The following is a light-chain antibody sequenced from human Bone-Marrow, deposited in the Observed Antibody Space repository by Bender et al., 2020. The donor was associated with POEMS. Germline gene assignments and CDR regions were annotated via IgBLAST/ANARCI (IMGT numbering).Light chain of an antibody. Sequence: QSALTQPASASGSPGQSITISCTGTSSDIGAYYYVSWYRHYPGKAPKLVIYDVNKRPSGVSDRFSVSKSGNTAFLTVSGLQAEDEADYYCCSYTSGSTLIFGGGTKVTVL. CDR1: SSDIGAYYY. J-gene: IGLJ2*01. CDR3: CSYTSGSTLI. CDR2: DVN. V-gene: IGLV2-14*03.